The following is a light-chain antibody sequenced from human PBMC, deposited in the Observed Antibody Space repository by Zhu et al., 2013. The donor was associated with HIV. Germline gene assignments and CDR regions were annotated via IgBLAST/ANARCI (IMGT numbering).Light chain of an antibody. J-gene: IGLJ3*02. CDR1: SGSIDSNY. Sequence: KFVLTQPLPVSGSPGKTVTISCTRNSGSIDSNYVQWYQQRPGSSPTAVIHSDNQRPSGVPDRFSGSIDTSSNSASLTISGLKTEDEADYYCQSYDNGLWVFGGGTKLTVL. CDR3: QSYDNGLWV. V-gene: IGLV6-57*01. CDR2: SDN.